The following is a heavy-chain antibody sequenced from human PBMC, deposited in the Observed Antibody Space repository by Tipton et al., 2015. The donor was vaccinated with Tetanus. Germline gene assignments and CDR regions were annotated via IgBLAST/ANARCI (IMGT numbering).Heavy chain of an antibody. CDR3: ARDRARGARGWNYFGY. Sequence: GLVKPSQTLSLTCTVSGGSISSGGYYWSWIRQHPGKGLEWIGDIYYSGSTYYNPSLKSRVTISVDTSKNQFSLKLNSVTAADTAVYYCARDRARGARGWNYFGYWGQGTLVTVSS. J-gene: IGHJ4*02. D-gene: IGHD1-26*01. V-gene: IGHV4-31*03. CDR1: GGSISSGGYY. CDR2: IYYSGST.